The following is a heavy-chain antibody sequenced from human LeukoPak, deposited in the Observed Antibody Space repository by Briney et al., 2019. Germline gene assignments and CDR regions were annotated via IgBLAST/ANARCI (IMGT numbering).Heavy chain of an antibody. CDR1: GGSISSGSNY. CDR3: ARDQGDPSFSIAINHWFDP. J-gene: IGHJ5*02. Sequence: KSSETLSLTCSVSGGSISSGSNYWSWIRQPAGKGLEWIGRIYSSGSTNYSPSLKSRVTISVDTSKNQFSLKLSSVTAADTAVYYCARDQGDPSFSIAINHWFDPWGQGTLVTVSS. V-gene: IGHV4-61*02. D-gene: IGHD6-6*01. CDR2: IYSSGST.